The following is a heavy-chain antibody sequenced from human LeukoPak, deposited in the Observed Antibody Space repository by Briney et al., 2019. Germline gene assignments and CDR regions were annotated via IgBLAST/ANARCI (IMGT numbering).Heavy chain of an antibody. Sequence: ASVKVSCKASGYTFTSYYMHWVRQAPGQELEWMGIINPSGGSTSYAQKFQGRVTMTRDTSTSTVYMELSSLRSEDTAVYYCAREQTSRTTGTTSDDYWGQGTLVTVSS. V-gene: IGHV1-46*01. CDR3: AREQTSRTTGTTSDDY. D-gene: IGHD1-1*01. CDR2: INPSGGST. CDR1: GYTFTSYY. J-gene: IGHJ4*02.